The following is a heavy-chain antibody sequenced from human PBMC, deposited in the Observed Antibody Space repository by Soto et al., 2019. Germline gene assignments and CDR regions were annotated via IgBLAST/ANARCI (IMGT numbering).Heavy chain of an antibody. CDR2: ISYDGSNK. V-gene: IGHV3-30-3*01. CDR3: ARGDWGSNGLYYFDC. J-gene: IGHJ4*02. CDR1: GFTVSSYA. Sequence: QVQLVESGGGVVQPGKSLRLSCAASGFTVSSYAVHWVRQAPGKGLEWVAVISYDGSNKYYADSVKGRFTISRDNSKNTLYLQMNSLRAEDTAVYYCARGDWGSNGLYYFDCWGQGTLVTVSS. D-gene: IGHD7-27*01.